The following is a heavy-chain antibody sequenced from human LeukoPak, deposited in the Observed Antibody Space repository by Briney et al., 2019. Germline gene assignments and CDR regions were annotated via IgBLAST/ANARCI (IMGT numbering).Heavy chain of an antibody. CDR1: GYTFTGYY. J-gene: IGHJ5*02. Sequence: ASVKVSCKASGYTFTGYYMHWVRQAPGQGLEWMGWINPNSGGTKYAQKFQGRVTMTRDTSISTAYMELSRLRSDDTAVYYCAREAPLGYCSSTSCYPVGWFDPWGQGTLVTVSS. V-gene: IGHV1-2*02. CDR2: INPNSGGT. D-gene: IGHD2-2*01. CDR3: AREAPLGYCSSTSCYPVGWFDP.